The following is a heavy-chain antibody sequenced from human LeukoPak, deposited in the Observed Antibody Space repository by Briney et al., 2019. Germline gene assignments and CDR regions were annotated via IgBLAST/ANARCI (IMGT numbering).Heavy chain of an antibody. CDR2: ISSGSTI. D-gene: IGHD3-10*02. V-gene: IGHV3-48*03. CDR1: GFTFSSYE. CDR3: AELGITMIGGV. Sequence: GGSLRLSCAASGFTFSSYEMNWVRQAPGKGLEWVSYISSGSTIYYADSVKGLFTISRDNAKNSLYLQMNSLRAEDTAVYYCAELGITMIGGVWGKGTTVTISS. J-gene: IGHJ6*04.